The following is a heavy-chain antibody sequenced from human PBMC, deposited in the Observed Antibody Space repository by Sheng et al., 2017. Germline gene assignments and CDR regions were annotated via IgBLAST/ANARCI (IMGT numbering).Heavy chain of an antibody. J-gene: IGHJ3*01. CDR2: INSSGDST. CDR1: QYTVSDLY. Sequence: QLQLVQSGAEVKKPGASVTISCKASQYTVSDLYTQFVRQAPGQGLEWMGIINSSGDSTTYAQQFQGRVTMTRDTSTKIVYMELTSLTSDDTAIYYCASGYCGATTCLSGFDVWGQGTMVTVSS. V-gene: IGHV1-46*01. D-gene: IGHD2-21*01. CDR3: ASGYCGATTCLSGFDV.